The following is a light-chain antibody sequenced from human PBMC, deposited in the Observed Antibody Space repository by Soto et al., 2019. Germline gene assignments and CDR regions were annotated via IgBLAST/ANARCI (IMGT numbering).Light chain of an antibody. V-gene: IGKV3-11*01. CDR3: QQHNNWPPIT. CDR1: QRVSSY. Sequence: EIVLTRPPATLFLFQGETATLSCRPSQRVSSYFAWYQQKPGQAHRLIIYDASKRATGIPARFSGSGCGTDFTPTTSSLEPEDFVAYYCQQHNNWPPITFGQGTRLEIK. J-gene: IGKJ5*01. CDR2: DAS.